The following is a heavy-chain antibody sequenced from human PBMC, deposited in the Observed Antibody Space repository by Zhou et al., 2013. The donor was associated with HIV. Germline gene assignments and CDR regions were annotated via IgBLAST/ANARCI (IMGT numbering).Heavy chain of an antibody. D-gene: IGHD5-12*01. CDR3: ARGEGEYSGYVE. CDR1: GGTFSSDA. CDR2: IIPIFGLA. V-gene: IGHV1-69*04. Sequence: QVQLVQSGAEVKKPGSSVKVSCKASGGTFSSDAISWVRQAPGQGLEWMGRIIPIFGLANYAQKFQGRVSITADKSTSTAYMELSSLRSEDTAEYYCARGEGEYSGYVEWGQGTLVTVSS. J-gene: IGHJ4*02.